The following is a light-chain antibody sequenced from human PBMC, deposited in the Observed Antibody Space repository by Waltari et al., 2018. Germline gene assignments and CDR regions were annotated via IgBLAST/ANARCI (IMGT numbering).Light chain of an antibody. CDR1: QSVRTN. CDR3: QQYNDWPYT. J-gene: IGKJ2*01. Sequence: EIVMTQSPVTLSVSPGERAALSCRSSQSVRTNLAWYQQRPGQTPRLLIYGASTRAAELPARFSGSGSGTEFTLTISSLQSEDFAVYYCQQYNDWPYTFGQGTKLEI. V-gene: IGKV3-15*01. CDR2: GAS.